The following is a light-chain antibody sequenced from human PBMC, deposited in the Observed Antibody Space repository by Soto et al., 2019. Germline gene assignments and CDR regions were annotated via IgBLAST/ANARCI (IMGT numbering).Light chain of an antibody. CDR2: SAS. Sequence: DIQMTQSPSSVSASVGDRVTITCRASQGIGSWVAWYQQKPGKAPKRLIYSASSLQSGVPSRFSSSGSGTDFTLTISSLQPEDFATYYCQQANSFPRTFGQGTKVEIK. V-gene: IGKV1-12*01. J-gene: IGKJ1*01. CDR3: QQANSFPRT. CDR1: QGIGSW.